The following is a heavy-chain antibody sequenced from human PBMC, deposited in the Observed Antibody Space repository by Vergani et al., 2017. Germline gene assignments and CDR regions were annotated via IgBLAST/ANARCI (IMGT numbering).Heavy chain of an antibody. D-gene: IGHD2-21*01. Sequence: EVQLLESGGDLVQPGGSLRLSCAASGFTFNHYAMNWVRQAPGKGLEWVSGISGSGGSTYYAGSVKGRFTISRDSSKNTLYLQMNGLKTEDIDVYDCTTDPRYWVDCSCFLLRDHHYYCMDVWGQGTTVTVSS. J-gene: IGHJ6*02. CDR1: GFTFNHYA. CDR2: ISGSGGST. V-gene: IGHV3-23*01. CDR3: TTDPRYWVDCSCFLLRDHHYYCMDV.